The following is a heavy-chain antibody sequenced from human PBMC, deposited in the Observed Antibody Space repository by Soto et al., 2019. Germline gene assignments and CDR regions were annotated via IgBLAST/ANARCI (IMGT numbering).Heavy chain of an antibody. V-gene: IGHV3-23*01. J-gene: IGHJ6*02. Sequence: PGESLRLSCTFSGFTFNSYGMSWVRQAPAKVLQWVSAISSSGGSRYYADSVKGRFTISRDDSKNTLFLQMNSLSAEDTAVYYCARRYYYDGSGPYGMDVWGQGTTVTVS. CDR1: GFTFNSYG. CDR3: ARRYYYDGSGPYGMDV. D-gene: IGHD3-22*01. CDR2: ISSSGGSR.